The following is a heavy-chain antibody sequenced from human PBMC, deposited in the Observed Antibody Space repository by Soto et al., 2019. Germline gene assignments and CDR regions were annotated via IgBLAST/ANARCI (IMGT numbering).Heavy chain of an antibody. CDR1: GFTFSSYG. V-gene: IGHV3-33*06. CDR3: AKISSGWYRIDY. Sequence: QVQLVESGGGVVQPGRSLRLSCAASGFTFSSYGMHWVRQAPGKGLEWVAVIWYDGSNKYYADSVKGRFTISRDNSKNTLYMQMNSLRAEDTAVYYCAKISSGWYRIDYWGQGTLVIVSS. D-gene: IGHD6-19*01. CDR2: IWYDGSNK. J-gene: IGHJ4*02.